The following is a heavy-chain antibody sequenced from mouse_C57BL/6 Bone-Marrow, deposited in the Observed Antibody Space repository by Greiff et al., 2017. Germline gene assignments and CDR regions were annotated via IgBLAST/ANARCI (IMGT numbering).Heavy chain of an antibody. J-gene: IGHJ1*03. CDR1: GYTFTSYW. Sequence: QVQLQQSGAELVKPGASVKLSCKASGYTFTSYWMHWVKQRPGRGLEWIGMIHPNSGSTNYNEKFKSKATLTVDKSSSTAYMQLSSLTSEDSAVYYCASPSTVVAVYWYFDGWGTGTTVTVSS. D-gene: IGHD1-1*01. CDR2: IHPNSGST. CDR3: ASPSTVVAVYWYFDG. V-gene: IGHV1-64*01.